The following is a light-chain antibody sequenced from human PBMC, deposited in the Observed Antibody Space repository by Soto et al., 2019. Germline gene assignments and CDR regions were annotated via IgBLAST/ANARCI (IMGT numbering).Light chain of an antibody. Sequence: VLTQSPDTLSLSPGDRATLSCRANQRASRQYLSWYQQRPGQPPRLLIYSVSMRADGVPDRFSGSGSGSEFTLTINSLVPEDFAVYYCQDFDSPQWTFGQGTKIE. CDR3: QDFDSPQWT. J-gene: IGKJ1*01. CDR1: QRASRQY. CDR2: SVS. V-gene: IGKV3-20*01.